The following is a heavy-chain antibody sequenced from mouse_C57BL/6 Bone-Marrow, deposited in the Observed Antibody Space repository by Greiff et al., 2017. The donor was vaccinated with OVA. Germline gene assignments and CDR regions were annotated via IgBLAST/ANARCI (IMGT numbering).Heavy chain of an antibody. CDR3: ARVLYYYGSSPYYYAMDY. CDR1: GYTFTNYW. D-gene: IGHD1-1*01. Sequence: QVQLQQSGAELVRPGTSVKMSCKASGYTFTNYWLGWAKQRPEHGLEWIGDIYPGGGYTTYNEKFKGKATLTVYKSSSTAYMQFSSLTSEYSAIYYCARVLYYYGSSPYYYAMDYWGQGTSVTVSS. CDR2: IYPGGGYT. V-gene: IGHV1-63*01. J-gene: IGHJ4*01.